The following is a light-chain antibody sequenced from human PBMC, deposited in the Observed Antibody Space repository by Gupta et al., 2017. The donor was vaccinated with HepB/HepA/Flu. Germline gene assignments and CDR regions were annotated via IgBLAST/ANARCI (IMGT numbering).Light chain of an antibody. CDR2: RTN. CDR3: SSWDYSLRAWV. J-gene: IGLJ3*02. Sequence: AGLTQPPSVSKGLRQTPPPPCPGNNNNVGKQGAAWLQQHQGHPPKLLSYRTNNRPSGISERFSASRSGDTASLTISGLQPEDEADYYCSSWDYSLRAWVFGGGTKLTVL. V-gene: IGLV10-54*04. CDR1: NNNVGKQG.